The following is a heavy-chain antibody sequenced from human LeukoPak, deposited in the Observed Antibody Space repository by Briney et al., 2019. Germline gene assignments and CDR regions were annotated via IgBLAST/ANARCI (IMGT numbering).Heavy chain of an antibody. V-gene: IGHV5-51*01. D-gene: IGHD2-8*01. CDR3: ARLAYCSNDVCYSNYYYSMDV. Sequence: GESLKISCKGSGYTFSSYWIGWVRQMPGKGLEWMGIIYPDDSGTRYSPSLQGQVTISADKSISTAYLQWSSLKASDTAMYYCARLAYCSNDVCYSNYYYSMDVWGKGTTVTVSS. CDR1: GYTFSSYW. J-gene: IGHJ6*03. CDR2: IYPDDSGT.